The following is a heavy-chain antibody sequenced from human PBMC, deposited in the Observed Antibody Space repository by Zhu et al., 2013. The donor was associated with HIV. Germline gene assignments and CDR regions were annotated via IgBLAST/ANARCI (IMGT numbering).Heavy chain of an antibody. Sequence: QVQLVQSGAEVQKPGASVKVSCKASAYSFTGYYMHWVRQAPGQGLEWMGWINPNSAGTHYAQKFQGRVTMTRDTSISTAYMELSRLRSDDTAVYYCAREAPHYYDSSGYYPTPYFDYWGQGTLVTVSS. J-gene: IGHJ4*02. CDR2: INPNSAGT. V-gene: IGHV1-2*02. CDR3: AREAPHYYDSSGYYPTPYFDY. CDR1: AYSFTGYY. D-gene: IGHD3-22*01.